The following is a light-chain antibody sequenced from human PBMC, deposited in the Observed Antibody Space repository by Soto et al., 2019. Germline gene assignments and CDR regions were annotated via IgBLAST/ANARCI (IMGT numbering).Light chain of an antibody. CDR3: QSALDCHPQVT. CDR2: GAS. J-gene: IGKJ4*01. CDR1: QSINTN. V-gene: IGKV3-15*01. Sequence: EVVMTQSPATLSVSPGXRATLSCRASQSINTNLAWYQQKPGQAPRLLISGASTRATVIAARFSGSGSGTDLTLTLTRRRADYFSCYFCQSALDCHPQVTVGPGHKV.